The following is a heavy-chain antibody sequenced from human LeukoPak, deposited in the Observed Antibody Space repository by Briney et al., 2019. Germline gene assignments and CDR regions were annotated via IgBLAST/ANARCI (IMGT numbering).Heavy chain of an antibody. D-gene: IGHD2-15*01. V-gene: IGHV3-11*01. CDR2: ISNSGSTI. CDR3: ARVFCSGGSCSVFDI. Sequence: PGGSLRLSCAASGFTFSDYYISWIRQAPGKGLEWLSYISNSGSTIYYADPVKGRFTISRDNARNSLYLQMNSLRAEDTAVYYCARVFCSGGSCSVFDIWGQGTMVTVSS. CDR1: GFTFSDYY. J-gene: IGHJ3*02.